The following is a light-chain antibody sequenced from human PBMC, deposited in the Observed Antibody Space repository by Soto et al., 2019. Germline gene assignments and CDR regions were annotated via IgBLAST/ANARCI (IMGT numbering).Light chain of an antibody. V-gene: IGKV4-1*01. CDR2: WAS. Sequence: ILLGQSGDGLGLNVGERMTINCKSIQRVLYSSNNKNYLAWYQQKPGQPPKLLIYWASTRDSGVPDRFSGSGSGTDFTLTISSLQAEDVAVYYCQQDYSPTRRLGQGTKVEIK. CDR3: QQDYSPTRR. J-gene: IGKJ1*01. CDR1: QRVLYSSNNKNY.